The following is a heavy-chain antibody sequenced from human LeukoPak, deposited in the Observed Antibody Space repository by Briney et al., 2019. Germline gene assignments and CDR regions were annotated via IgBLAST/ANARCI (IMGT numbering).Heavy chain of an antibody. CDR1: GFTFSSYA. D-gene: IGHD1-26*01. CDR2: ISGSGAST. V-gene: IGHV3-23*01. J-gene: IGHJ4*02. CDR3: ARTGVGGGYRFDY. Sequence: GGSLRLSCAASGFTFSSYAMSWVRQAPGKGLEWVSAISGSGASTYYADSVKGRFTISRDNSKNTLDVQMSSLGVEDTAIYYCARTGVGGGYRFDYWGQGTLVTVSS.